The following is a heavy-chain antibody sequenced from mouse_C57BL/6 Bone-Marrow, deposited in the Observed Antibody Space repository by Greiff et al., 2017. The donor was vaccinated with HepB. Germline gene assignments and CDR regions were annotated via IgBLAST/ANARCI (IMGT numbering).Heavy chain of an antibody. D-gene: IGHD1-1*01. J-gene: IGHJ4*01. CDR1: GYTFTSYG. CDR3: ARVTVVASYYAMDY. Sequence: EVKLVESGAELVRPGSSVKMSCKTSGYTFTSYGINWVKQRPGQGPEWTGYVYIGNGYTEYNEKFKGKATLTSDTSSSTAYMQLSSLTSEDSAIYFCARVTVVASYYAMDYWGQGTSVTVSS. CDR2: VYIGNGYT. V-gene: IGHV1-58*01.